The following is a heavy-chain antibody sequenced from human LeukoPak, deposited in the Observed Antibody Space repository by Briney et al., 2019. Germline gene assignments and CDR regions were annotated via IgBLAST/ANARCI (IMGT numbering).Heavy chain of an antibody. Sequence: GGSLRLSCAASGFTFSSYWMSWVRQAPGKGLEWVANINQDGSEKYSVDSVKGRFTISRDNAKNSLYLQMNSLRAEDTAVYYCARSLLAAAGEFDYWGQGTLVTASS. V-gene: IGHV3-7*04. CDR2: INQDGSEK. D-gene: IGHD6-13*01. CDR1: GFTFSSYW. CDR3: ARSLLAAAGEFDY. J-gene: IGHJ4*02.